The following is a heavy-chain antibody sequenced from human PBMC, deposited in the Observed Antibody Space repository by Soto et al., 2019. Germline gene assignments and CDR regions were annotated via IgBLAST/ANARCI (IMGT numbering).Heavy chain of an antibody. V-gene: IGHV3-48*01. J-gene: IGHJ4*02. D-gene: IGHD1-1*01. CDR2: ISSSSNTI. CDR3: ARDLPTGALVY. CDR1: GFTFSSYS. Sequence: EVQLVESGGGLVQPGGSLRLSCAASGFTFSSYSMNWVRQAPGKGLEWVSYISSSSNTIYYADSVKGRFTISRDNAKNSLYLQMNRRSAEDTAVYYCARDLPTGALVYWGQGTMVTVSS.